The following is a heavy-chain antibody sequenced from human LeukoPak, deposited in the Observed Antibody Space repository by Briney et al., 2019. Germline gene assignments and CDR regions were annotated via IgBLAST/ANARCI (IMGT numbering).Heavy chain of an antibody. CDR3: PTDSTYYYAPGSPGPHYFDP. D-gene: IGHD3-10*01. CDR1: GFTFSTYA. V-gene: IGHV3-30*01. CDR2: ISYDGTYK. Sequence: PGGSLRLSCAASGFTFSTYAIHWVRQAPGKGLEWLAVISYDGTYKYYVDSVKGRFTISRDNSKNTLYLQMNSLRVEDTALYFFPTDSTYYYAPGSPGPHYFDPWGREPWSPSPQ. J-gene: IGHJ5*02.